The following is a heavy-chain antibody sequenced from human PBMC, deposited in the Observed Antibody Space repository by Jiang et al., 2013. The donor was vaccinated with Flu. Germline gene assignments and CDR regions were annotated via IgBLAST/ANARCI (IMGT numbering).Heavy chain of an antibody. Sequence: VKVSCKASGYSFTSFNINWVRQATGQGLEWMGWMNLTVVRQSMQKGSRGRVTMTRDTSANTAYMEVSSLRSDDTAVYYCARDNGAYARWVAHWGQGTLVTVSS. CDR1: GYSFTSFN. D-gene: IGHD4-17*01. CDR3: ARDNGAYARWVAH. V-gene: IGHV1-8*01. J-gene: IGHJ4*02. CDR2: MNLTVVR.